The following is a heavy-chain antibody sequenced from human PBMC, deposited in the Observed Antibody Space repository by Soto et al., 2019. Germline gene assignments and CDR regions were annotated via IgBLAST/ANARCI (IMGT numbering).Heavy chain of an antibody. J-gene: IGHJ6*02. D-gene: IGHD3-3*01. Sequence: EVQLVESGGGLVKPGGSLRLSCAASGFTFSSYSMNWVRQAPGKGLEWVSSINSSSSYIYYADSVKGRFTISRDNAKNSLYLQMNSLRAEDTAVYYCARDIYDFWSGYYYYYGMDVWGQGTTVTVSS. CDR2: INSSSSYI. V-gene: IGHV3-21*01. CDR3: ARDIYDFWSGYYYYYGMDV. CDR1: GFTFSSYS.